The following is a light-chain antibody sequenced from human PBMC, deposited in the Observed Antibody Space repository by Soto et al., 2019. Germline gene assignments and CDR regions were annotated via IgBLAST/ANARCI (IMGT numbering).Light chain of an antibody. CDR1: QSVSSSH. CDR2: GAS. Sequence: ETVLTQSPGTLSLSPGERASLSCRASQSVSSSHLAWYQQKPGQAPRLLIYGASSRAAGIPDRISGSGSGTDFTLTISRLEPEDFAVYYCHQYGSSPWTFGQGTKVEIK. J-gene: IGKJ1*01. V-gene: IGKV3-20*01. CDR3: HQYGSSPWT.